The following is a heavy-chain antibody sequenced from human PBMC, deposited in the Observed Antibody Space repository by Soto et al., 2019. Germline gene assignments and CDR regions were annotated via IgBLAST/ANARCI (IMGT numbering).Heavy chain of an antibody. CDR2: IIPIFGTA. CDR1: GGTFSNYA. CDR3: ARDFDGPHDY. V-gene: IGHV1-69*13. J-gene: IGHJ4*02. Sequence: SVKVSFKASGGTFSNYAISWVRQAPGQGLEWMGGIIPIFGTANYAQRFQGRVTITADESTSTAYMELSSLRSEDTAVYYCARDFDGPHDYWGQGTLVTVSS.